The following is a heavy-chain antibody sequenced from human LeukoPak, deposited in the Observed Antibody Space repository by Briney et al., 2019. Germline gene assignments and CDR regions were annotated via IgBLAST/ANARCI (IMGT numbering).Heavy chain of an antibody. J-gene: IGHJ5*02. CDR2: INPKNGDT. CDR3: GRGIQSFDP. V-gene: IGHV1-2*06. CDR1: EGTFSNSA. Sequence: ASVNVSCKASEGTFSNSAISWVRQAPGQGLEWMGRINPKNGDTNYAQKFQDRVTMTRDTSMSAAYMEISRVTYDDTAVYYCGRGIQSFDPWGQGTLVTVSS.